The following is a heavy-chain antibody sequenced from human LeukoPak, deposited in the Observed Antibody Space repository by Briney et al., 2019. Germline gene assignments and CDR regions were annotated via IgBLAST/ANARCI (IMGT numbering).Heavy chain of an antibody. CDR1: GFTFRNSA. D-gene: IGHD5-24*01. V-gene: IGHV3-23*01. J-gene: IGHJ4*02. CDR3: AKGRRDGYNYPFFDS. Sequence: PGGSLRLSCAASGFTFRNSAMSWVRQAPGKGLEWVSNIIGNSVSTYYADFVKGRFTFSRDNSNNTLFLQMNSLSADDTAIYFCAKGRRDGYNYPFFDSWGQGAWVIVSS. CDR2: IIGNSVST.